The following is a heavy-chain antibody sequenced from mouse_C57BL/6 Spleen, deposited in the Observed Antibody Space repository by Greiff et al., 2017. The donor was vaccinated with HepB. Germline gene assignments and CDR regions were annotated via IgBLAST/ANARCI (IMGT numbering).Heavy chain of an antibody. CDR3: ARRGYGSSYVYFDY. D-gene: IGHD1-1*01. J-gene: IGHJ2*01. CDR1: GYTFTSYW. V-gene: IGHV1-64*01. CDR2: IHPNSGST. Sequence: QVQLQQPGAELVKPGASVKLSCKASGYTFTSYWMHWVKQRPGQGLEWIGMIHPNSGSTNYNEKFKSKATLTVDKSSSTAYMQLSSLTSEDSAVYYCARRGYGSSYVYFDYWGQGTTLTVSS.